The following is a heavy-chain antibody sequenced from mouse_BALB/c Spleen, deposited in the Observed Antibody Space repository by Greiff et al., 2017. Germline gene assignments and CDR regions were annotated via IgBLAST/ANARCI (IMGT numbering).Heavy chain of an antibody. D-gene: IGHD1-1*01. J-gene: IGHJ4*01. CDR3: ARGGHYYGSSYAMDY. V-gene: IGHV5-6-3*01. Sequence: EVQGVESGGGLVQPGGSLKLSCAASGFTFSSYGMSWVRQTPDKRLELVATINSNGGSTYYPDSVKGRFTISRDNAKNTLYLQMSSLKSEDTAMYYCARGGHYYGSSYAMDYWGQGTSVTVSS. CDR2: INSNGGST. CDR1: GFTFSSYG.